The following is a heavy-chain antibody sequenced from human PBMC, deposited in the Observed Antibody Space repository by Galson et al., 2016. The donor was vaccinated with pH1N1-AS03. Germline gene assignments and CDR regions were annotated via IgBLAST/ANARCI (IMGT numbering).Heavy chain of an antibody. CDR1: GFTFDDYA. V-gene: IGHV3-9*01. Sequence: SLRLSCAVSGFTFDDYAMHWVRQGPGKGPEWVSSINWNGDTRGNADSVKGRFTISRDNANNSVYLQMESLRTEDTALYFCVYDSSGLYYFEYWGRGAQVTVSS. D-gene: IGHD3-22*01. J-gene: IGHJ4*02. CDR3: VYDSSGLYYFEY. CDR2: INWNGDTR.